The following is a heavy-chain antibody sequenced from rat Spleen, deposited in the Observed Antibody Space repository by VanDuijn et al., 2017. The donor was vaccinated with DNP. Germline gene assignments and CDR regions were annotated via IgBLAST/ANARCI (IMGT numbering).Heavy chain of an antibody. Sequence: QVQLKESGPGLVQASQTLSLTCTVSGFSLTSYGVSWVRQPPGKGLEWIGAIWSGGSTDYNSALKSRLSISRDTSKNQVFLKMNSLQTEDTATYYCASTLVNYGTYGYYAMDAWGQGTSVTVSS. V-gene: IGHV2-4*01. D-gene: IGHD1-3*01. J-gene: IGHJ4*01. CDR2: IWSGGST. CDR3: ASTLVNYGTYGYYAMDA. CDR1: GFSLTSYG.